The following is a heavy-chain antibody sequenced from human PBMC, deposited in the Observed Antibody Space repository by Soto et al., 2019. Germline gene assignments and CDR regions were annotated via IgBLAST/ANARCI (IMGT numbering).Heavy chain of an antibody. J-gene: IGHJ4*02. CDR1: GFTFSSYW. D-gene: IGHD5-12*01. CDR3: ARAPGYSGYEADY. CDR2: IKQDGSEK. Sequence: GGSLRLSCAASGFTFSSYWISWVRQAPGKGLEWVANIKQDGSEKYYVDSVKGRFTISRDNAKNSLYLQMNSLRAEDTAVYYCARAPGYSGYEADYWGQGTLVTVSS. V-gene: IGHV3-7*01.